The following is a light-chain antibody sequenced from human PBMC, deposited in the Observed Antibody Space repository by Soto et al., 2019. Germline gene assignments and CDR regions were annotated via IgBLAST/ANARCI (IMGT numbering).Light chain of an antibody. V-gene: IGKV1-5*01. CDR2: HAS. CDR3: QQYNSYS. CDR1: QTISSW. J-gene: IGKJ1*01. Sequence: DIQMTQSPSTLSVSVGDRFAVTCRASQTISSWLAWYQQKPGTAPKVLIYHASNLQSGVPSRFSGSGSGTEFTLAISSLQPDDFATYYCQQYNSYSFGQGTKVDIK.